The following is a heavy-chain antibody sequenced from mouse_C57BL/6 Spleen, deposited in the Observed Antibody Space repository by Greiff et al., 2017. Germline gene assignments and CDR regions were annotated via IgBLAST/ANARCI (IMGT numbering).Heavy chain of an antibody. V-gene: IGHV1-82*01. CDR3: ARRESYYEDYFDY. CDR2: IYPGDGDT. D-gene: IGHD2-4*01. Sequence: QVQLQQSGPELVKPGASVKISCKASGYAFSSSWMNWVKQRPGKGLEWIGRIYPGDGDTNYNGKFKAKATLTVDKSSSTAYMQLKSLTSEDSAVYYCARRESYYEDYFDYWGQGTTLTVSS. CDR1: GYAFSSSW. J-gene: IGHJ2*01.